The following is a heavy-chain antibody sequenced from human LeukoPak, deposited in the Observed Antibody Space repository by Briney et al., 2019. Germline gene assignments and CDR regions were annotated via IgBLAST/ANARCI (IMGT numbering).Heavy chain of an antibody. J-gene: IGHJ4*02. V-gene: IGHV4-59*08. CDR3: TRHLIDIVVVPAAHLDY. D-gene: IGHD2-2*01. Sequence: SETLSLTCTVSGGSINSHYWTWIRQPPGKGLEWIGHIYYSGSTNYNPSLKSRVTISIDTSKNQFSLKLSSVTAADTAVYYCTRHLIDIVVVPAAHLDYWGQGTLVTVSS. CDR2: IYYSGST. CDR1: GGSINSHY.